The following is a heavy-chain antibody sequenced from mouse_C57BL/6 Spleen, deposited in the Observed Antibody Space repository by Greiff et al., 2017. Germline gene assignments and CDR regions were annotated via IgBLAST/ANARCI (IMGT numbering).Heavy chain of an antibody. Sequence: QVQLQQSGAELARPGASVKLSCKASGYTFTSYGISWVKQRTGQGLEWIVELYPRSCNTYYNEKFKGKATLTADKSSSTAYMELRSLTSEDSAVYYCASGGNDVNFDYWGQGTTLTVSS. J-gene: IGHJ2*01. CDR1: GYTFTSYG. CDR3: ASGGNDVNFDY. V-gene: IGHV1-81*01. CDR2: LYPRSCNT. D-gene: IGHD2-2*01.